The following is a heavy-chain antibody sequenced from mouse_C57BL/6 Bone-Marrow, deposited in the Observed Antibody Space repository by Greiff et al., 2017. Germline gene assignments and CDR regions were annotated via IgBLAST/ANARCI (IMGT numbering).Heavy chain of an antibody. D-gene: IGHD2-4*01. V-gene: IGHV1-62-2*01. Sequence: VQLVESGAELVKPGASVKLSCKASGYIFTEYTIHWVKQRSGQGLEWIGCFYPGSGSIKYNERFKDKATLTADKSSNTVYMEISRLTSEDSAVYFCARHERYYDYEGYFDYWGQGTTLTVSS. CDR1: GYIFTEYT. CDR3: ARHERYYDYEGYFDY. CDR2: FYPGSGSI. J-gene: IGHJ2*01.